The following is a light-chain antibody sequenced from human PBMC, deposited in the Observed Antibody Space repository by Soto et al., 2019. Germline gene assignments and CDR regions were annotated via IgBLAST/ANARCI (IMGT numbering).Light chain of an antibody. V-gene: IGKV1-5*03. CDR3: QQYNSYWT. CDR2: KAS. CDR1: QSISSW. Sequence: DIQMTQSPSTLSASVGDRVTITCRASQSISSWVAWDQQKPGKAPKLLIYKASSLESGVPSRFSGSGSGTEFTLTISSLQPDDFATYYCQQYNSYWTFGQGTKVEIK. J-gene: IGKJ1*01.